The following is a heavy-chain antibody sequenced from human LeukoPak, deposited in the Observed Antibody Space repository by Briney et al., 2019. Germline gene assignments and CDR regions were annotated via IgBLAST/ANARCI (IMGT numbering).Heavy chain of an antibody. D-gene: IGHD3-16*02. CDR1: GFTFSSNY. V-gene: IGHV3-53*01. CDR3: ARVRPYDYVWGSYRPNDY. Sequence: GGSLRLSCAASGFTFSSNYMTWFRQAPGKGLGWAQFIYSGGSTYYADSVKGRFTISRDNSKNTLYLQMNSLRAEDTAIYYCARVRPYDYVWGSYRPNDYWGQGTLVTVSS. J-gene: IGHJ4*02. CDR2: IYSGGST.